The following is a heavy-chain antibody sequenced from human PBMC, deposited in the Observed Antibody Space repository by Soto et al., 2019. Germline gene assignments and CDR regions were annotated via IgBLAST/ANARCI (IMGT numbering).Heavy chain of an antibody. CDR1: GYTFTSYD. D-gene: IGHD3-10*01. CDR2: MNPNSGNT. J-gene: IGHJ6*03. Sequence: ASVKVSCKASGYTFTSYDINWVRQATGQGLEWMGWMNPNSGNTGYAQKFQGRVTMTRNTSISTAYMEPSSLRSEDTAVYYCARSGSGSYFLRYYYYMDVWGKGTTVTVSS. V-gene: IGHV1-8*01. CDR3: ARSGSGSYFLRYYYYMDV.